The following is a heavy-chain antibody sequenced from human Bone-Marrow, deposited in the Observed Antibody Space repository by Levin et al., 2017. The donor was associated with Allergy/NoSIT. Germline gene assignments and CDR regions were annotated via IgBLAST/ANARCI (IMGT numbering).Heavy chain of an antibody. CDR1: GYTFTGYY. J-gene: IGHJ6*02. CDR3: ARDSGPLTIFGVVTLYYYGMDV. V-gene: IGHV1-2*02. D-gene: IGHD3-3*01. CDR2: INPNSGGT. Sequence: GESLKISCKASGYTFTGYYMHWVRQAPGQGLEWMGWINPNSGGTNYAQKFQGRVTMTRDTSISTAYMELSRLRSDDTAVYYCARDSGPLTIFGVVTLYYYGMDVWGQGTTVTVSS.